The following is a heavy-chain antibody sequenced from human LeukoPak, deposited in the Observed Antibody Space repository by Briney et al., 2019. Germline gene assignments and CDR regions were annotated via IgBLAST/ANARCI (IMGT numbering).Heavy chain of an antibody. CDR3: AQSPLEYYFDY. Sequence: GRSLRLSCSASGFTFSSYGMHWVRQAPGKGLEWLAVVSYDGSNKYYADSVKGRFTISRDNSKNTLYLQMNSLRAEDTAVYYCAQSPLEYYFDYWGQGTLVTVSS. CDR2: VSYDGSNK. V-gene: IGHV3-30*03. J-gene: IGHJ4*02. CDR1: GFTFSSYG.